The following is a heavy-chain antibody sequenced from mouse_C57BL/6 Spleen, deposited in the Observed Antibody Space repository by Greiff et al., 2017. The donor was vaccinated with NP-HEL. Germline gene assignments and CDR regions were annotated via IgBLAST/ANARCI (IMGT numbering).Heavy chain of an antibody. CDR1: GFTFSSYG. CDR2: ISSGGSYT. D-gene: IGHD4-1*01. CDR3: ARRNWYFDY. Sequence: EVMLVESGGDLVKPGGSLKLSCAASGFTFSSYGMSLVRQTPDKKLEWVATISSGGSYTYYPDSVKGRFTISRDNAKNTLYLQMSSLKSEDTAMYYCARRNWYFDYWGQGTTLTVSS. J-gene: IGHJ2*01. V-gene: IGHV5-6*02.